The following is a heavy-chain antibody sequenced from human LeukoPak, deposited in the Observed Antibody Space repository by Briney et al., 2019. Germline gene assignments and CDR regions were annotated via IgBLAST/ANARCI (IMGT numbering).Heavy chain of an antibody. J-gene: IGHJ4*02. D-gene: IGHD3-3*01. Sequence: SETLSLTCTVSGGSISSYYWSWVRQPPGKGLEWIGYIYYSGSTNYNPSLKSRVTISVDTSKNQFSLKLSSVTAADTAVYYCARSVSSLPYDFWSGYLHYFDYWGQGTLVTVSS. CDR1: GGSISSYY. CDR2: IYYSGST. V-gene: IGHV4-59*01. CDR3: ARSVSSLPYDFWSGYLHYFDY.